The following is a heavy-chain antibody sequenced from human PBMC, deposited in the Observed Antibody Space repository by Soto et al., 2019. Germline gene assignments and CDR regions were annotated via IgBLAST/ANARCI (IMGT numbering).Heavy chain of an antibody. V-gene: IGHV3-23*01. CDR1: GFTFKNYA. CDR2: VNDGGGYT. Sequence: GGSLRLSCVASGFTFKNYAMSWVRHAPGKRLEWIAAVNDGGGYTVYAEFVEGRFIISRDNSKNMLYLQMNSLRAEDTAIYYCATRITVFGLLIPPFDPWGQGTQVTVSS. D-gene: IGHD3-3*01. CDR3: ATRITVFGLLIPPFDP. J-gene: IGHJ5*02.